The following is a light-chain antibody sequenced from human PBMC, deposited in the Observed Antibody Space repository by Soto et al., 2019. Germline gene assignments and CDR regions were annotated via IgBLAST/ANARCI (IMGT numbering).Light chain of an antibody. CDR2: AAS. V-gene: IGKV1-8*01. CDR3: QQYYSYPRT. J-gene: IGKJ1*01. CDR1: QGISSY. Sequence: IQMTQSPSPLSASVGDRVTITFRASQGISSYLAWYQQKPGKAPKLLIYAASTLQSGVPSRFSGSGSGTDFTLTISCLQSEDFATYYCQQYYSYPRTFGQGTKVDI.